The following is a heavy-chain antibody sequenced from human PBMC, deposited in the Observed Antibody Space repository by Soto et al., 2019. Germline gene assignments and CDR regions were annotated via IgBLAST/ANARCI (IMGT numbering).Heavy chain of an antibody. CDR3: ARGGIFDSSGYYYFSAFDI. CDR1: GYTFTSYA. CDR2: INAGNGNT. V-gene: IGHV1-3*01. D-gene: IGHD3-22*01. Sequence: ASVKVSCKASGYTFTSYAMHWVRQAPGQRLDWLGCINAGNGNTKYSQKFQGRVTITRDTSASIAYMELSSLRSEDTAVYYCARGGIFDSSGYYYFSAFDIWGQGTMVTVSS. J-gene: IGHJ3*02.